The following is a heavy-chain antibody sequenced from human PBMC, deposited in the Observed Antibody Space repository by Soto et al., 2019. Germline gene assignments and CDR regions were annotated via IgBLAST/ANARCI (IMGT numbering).Heavy chain of an antibody. CDR1: GGSFIGYY. CDR2: INHSGST. D-gene: IGHD2-15*01. Sequence: SETLSLTCAVYGGSFIGYYWSWILQPPGKGLEWIGEINHSGSTNYSPSLKSRVTISVDTSKNQFSLKLSSVTAADTAVYYCARVKPVVAATEVDNWFDPWGQGTLVTVSS. J-gene: IGHJ5*02. CDR3: ARVKPVVAATEVDNWFDP. V-gene: IGHV4-34*01.